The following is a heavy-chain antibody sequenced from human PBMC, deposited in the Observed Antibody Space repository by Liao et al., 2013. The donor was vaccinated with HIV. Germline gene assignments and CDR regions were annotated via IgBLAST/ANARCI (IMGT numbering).Heavy chain of an antibody. V-gene: IGHV4-34*01. D-gene: IGHD1-26*01. CDR2: ITDTGST. Sequence: QVQLQQWGAGLLKPSETLSLTCAVYGGSFRRYFWSWIRQAPGRGLEWVGEITDTGSTNYNASLKSRVTISSEPSKNEFSLRLTYVTAADTAVYYCARVGWDSNAFDLWGQGTLVTVSS. J-gene: IGHJ3*01. CDR3: ARVGWDSNAFDL. CDR1: GGSFRRYF.